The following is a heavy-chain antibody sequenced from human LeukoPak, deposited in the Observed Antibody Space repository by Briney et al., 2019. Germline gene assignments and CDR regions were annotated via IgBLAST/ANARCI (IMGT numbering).Heavy chain of an antibody. Sequence: ASVKVSCKASGYTFTGYYMHWVRQAPGQGLEWMGWINPNSGGTNYAQKFQGRFTMTRDTSISTAYMELSRLRSDDTAVYYCARGPVLLWFGELLGELDYWGQGTLVTVSS. D-gene: IGHD3-10*01. CDR2: INPNSGGT. CDR1: GYTFTGYY. CDR3: ARGPVLLWFGELLGELDY. V-gene: IGHV1-2*02. J-gene: IGHJ4*02.